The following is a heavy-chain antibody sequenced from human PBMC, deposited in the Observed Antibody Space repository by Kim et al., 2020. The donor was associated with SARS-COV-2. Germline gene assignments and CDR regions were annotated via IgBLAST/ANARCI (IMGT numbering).Heavy chain of an antibody. D-gene: IGHD3-9*01. J-gene: IGHJ4*02. V-gene: IGHV3-48*02. CDR1: GFTFSSYS. Sequence: GGSLRLSCAASGFTFSSYSMNWVRQAPGKGLEWVSYISSSSSTIYYADSVKGRFTISRDNAKNSLYLQMNSLRDEDTAVYYCARVAGYFDWLLPFDYWGQGTLVTVSS. CDR3: ARVAGYFDWLLPFDY. CDR2: ISSSSSTI.